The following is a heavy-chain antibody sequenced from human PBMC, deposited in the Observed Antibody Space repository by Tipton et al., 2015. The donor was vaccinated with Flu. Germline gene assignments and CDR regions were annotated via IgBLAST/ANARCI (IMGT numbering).Heavy chain of an antibody. Sequence: LRLSCAVSGDSISSDFYWAWIRQFPGKGLEWIGTVSRTGSTIYNPSLKSRVTISIDTSKNQFSLNMRSVTAADMAVYYCARRDYSNSVSDPKSWFDPWGQGTLVAVSS. J-gene: IGHJ5*02. V-gene: IGHV4-38-2*01. CDR3: ARRDYSNSVSDPKSWFDP. CDR2: VSRTGST. CDR1: GDSISSDFY. D-gene: IGHD4-11*01.